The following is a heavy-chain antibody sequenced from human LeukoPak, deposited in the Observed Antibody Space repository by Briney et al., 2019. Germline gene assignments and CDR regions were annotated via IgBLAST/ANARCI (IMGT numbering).Heavy chain of an antibody. Sequence: ASVKVSCKASGYTFTSYGISWVRQAPGQGLEWMGWISVYNGDTNYAQQLQGRVTMTTDTSTSTAYMELRSLRSDDTAVYYCARDEGYYDFWSGYWGYYYGMDAWGQGTTVTVSS. CDR1: GYTFTSYG. J-gene: IGHJ6*02. CDR3: ARDEGYYDFWSGYWGYYYGMDA. CDR2: ISVYNGDT. V-gene: IGHV1-18*01. D-gene: IGHD3-3*01.